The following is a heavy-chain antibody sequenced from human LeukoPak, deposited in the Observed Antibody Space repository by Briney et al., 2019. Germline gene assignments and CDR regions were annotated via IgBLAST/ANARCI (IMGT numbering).Heavy chain of an antibody. CDR2: IYHSGST. CDR1: GGSISSSNW. Sequence: SGTLSLTCAVSGGSISSSNWWSWVRQPPGKGLEWIGQIYHSGSTNYNPSLKSRVAISVDKSKNQFSLNLNSVTAADTAVYYCARAGQGYCTSTSCYLSLDYWGQGTLVTVSS. D-gene: IGHD2-2*01. V-gene: IGHV4-4*02. CDR3: ARAGQGYCTSTSCYLSLDY. J-gene: IGHJ4*02.